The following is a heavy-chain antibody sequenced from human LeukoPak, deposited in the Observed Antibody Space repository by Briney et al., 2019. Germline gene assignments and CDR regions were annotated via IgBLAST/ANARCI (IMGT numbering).Heavy chain of an antibody. CDR1: GFTFNTYA. CDR3: ARARGTTGTTRIAFDI. D-gene: IGHD1-1*01. J-gene: IGHJ3*02. V-gene: IGHV3-30-3*01. Sequence: GGSLRLSCAASGFTFNTYAMHWVRQAPGKGLEWVAVISYDGSTKYYADSVKGRFTISRDNSKNTVYLQMDSLRAEDTAVCYCARARGTTGTTRIAFDIWGKGTMVTVSS. CDR2: ISYDGSTK.